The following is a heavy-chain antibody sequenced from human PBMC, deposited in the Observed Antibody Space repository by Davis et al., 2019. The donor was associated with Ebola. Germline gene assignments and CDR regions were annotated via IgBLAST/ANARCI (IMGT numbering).Heavy chain of an antibody. CDR3: ARPRGIVGADYYYGMDV. D-gene: IGHD1-26*01. CDR1: GFSLSNARMG. CDR2: IFSNDEK. V-gene: IGHV2-26*01. Sequence: SGPTLVKPTETLTLTCTVSGFSLSNARMGVSWIRQPPGKALEWLAHIFSNDEKSYSTSLKSRLTISKHTSKSQVVLTMTNMDPVDTATYYCARPRGIVGADYYYGMDVWGQGTTVTVSS. J-gene: IGHJ6*02.